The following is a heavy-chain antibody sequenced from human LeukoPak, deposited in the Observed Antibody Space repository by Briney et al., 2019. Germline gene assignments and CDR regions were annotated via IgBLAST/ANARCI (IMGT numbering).Heavy chain of an antibody. D-gene: IGHD6-19*01. CDR1: GYTFTGYY. V-gene: IGHV1-2*02. CDR2: INPNSGGT. CDR3: ARVVLSTVAGPTRAYNWFDP. J-gene: IGHJ5*02. Sequence: ASVKVSCKASGYTFTGYYMHWVRQAPGQGLEWMGWINPNSGGTNYAQKFQGRVTMNRDTSISTAYMELSRLRSDDTAVYYCARVVLSTVAGPTRAYNWFDPWGQGTLVTVSS.